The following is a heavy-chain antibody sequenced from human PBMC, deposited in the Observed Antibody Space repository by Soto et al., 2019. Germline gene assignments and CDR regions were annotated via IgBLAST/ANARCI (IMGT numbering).Heavy chain of an antibody. V-gene: IGHV3-30-3*01. Sequence: PGGSLRLSCASSGFTFRSFAMHWVRQAPGKGLEWVAVISYDGSNKYYADSVKGRFTISRDNSKNTLYLQMNSLRAEDTAAYYCATAGGQQLAAPFDYWGQGTLVTVSS. CDR2: ISYDGSNK. J-gene: IGHJ4*02. CDR1: GFTFRSFA. CDR3: ATAGGQQLAAPFDY. D-gene: IGHD6-13*01.